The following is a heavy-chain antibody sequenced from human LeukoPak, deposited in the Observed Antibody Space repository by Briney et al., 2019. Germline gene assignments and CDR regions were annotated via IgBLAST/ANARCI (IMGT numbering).Heavy chain of an antibody. CDR3: AKSHSAHGTVFVG. CDR2: ISDSGDTT. J-gene: IGHJ4*02. D-gene: IGHD1-14*01. V-gene: IGHV3-23*01. CDR1: GLTFSRFA. Sequence: GGSLRLSCAASGLTFSRFAMSGVRQAPGKGLEWVSTISDSGDTTYYADSVKGRYPISRDNPKNTLYVEMNSLRVKDTASYYCAKSHSAHGTVFVGGGQGTLVIVS.